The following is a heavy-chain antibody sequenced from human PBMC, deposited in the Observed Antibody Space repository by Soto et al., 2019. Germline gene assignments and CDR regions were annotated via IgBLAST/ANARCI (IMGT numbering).Heavy chain of an antibody. V-gene: IGHV5-51*01. D-gene: IGHD6-6*01. CDR3: ARPSYSSSRYYGMDV. Sequence: GESLKISCKGSGYSFTSYWISWVRQMPGKGLEWMGIIYPGDSDTRYSPSFEGQVTISADKSITTAYLQWSSLKASDTAMYYCARPSYSSSRYYGMDVWGQGTTVTVS. CDR2: IYPGDSDT. CDR1: GYSFTSYW. J-gene: IGHJ6*02.